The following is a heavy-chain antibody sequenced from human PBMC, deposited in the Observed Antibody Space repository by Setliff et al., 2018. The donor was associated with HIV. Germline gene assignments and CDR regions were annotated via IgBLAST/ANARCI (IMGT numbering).Heavy chain of an antibody. D-gene: IGHD4-17*01. J-gene: IGHJ3*01. CDR2: IYTSGNT. CDR1: GGSISSHY. CDR3: ARVQTAYAAFDV. V-gene: IGHV4-4*07. Sequence: PSETLSLTCTVSGGSISSHYWSWIRQPAGKGLEWIGRIYTSGNTNYNPSLKSRVTMSVDTSKNQFSLKLSSVTAADTAVYYCARVQTAYAAFDVWGQGTMVTVSS.